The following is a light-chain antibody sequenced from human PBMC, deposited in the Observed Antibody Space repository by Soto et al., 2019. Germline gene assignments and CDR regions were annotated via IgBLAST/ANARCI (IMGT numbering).Light chain of an antibody. Sequence: QSALTQPASVSGSPGQSITISCTGTSSDVGSYNVVSWYQQHPGKVPKLMIYEVDKRPSGVSNRFSGSKSGNTASLPISGLQAEDEADYYCCSYADSSTLVFGGGTKLTVL. CDR1: SSDVGSYNV. V-gene: IGLV2-23*02. J-gene: IGLJ3*02. CDR3: CSYADSSTLV. CDR2: EVD.